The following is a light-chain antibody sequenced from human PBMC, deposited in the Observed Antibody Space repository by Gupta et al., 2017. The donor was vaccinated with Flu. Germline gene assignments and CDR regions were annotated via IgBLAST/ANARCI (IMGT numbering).Light chain of an antibody. V-gene: IGLV6-57*03. J-gene: IGLJ2*01. CDR1: YGGIRASD. CDR2: YDN. Sequence: IASSRSYGGIRASDVQWYRQRPGTATTLVIVYDNKRLSGVPDRFSCATDFSSTSAVPTISGRTTEDDAYYYCPYYASDCPVIFGGGTTLTVL. CDR3: PYYASDCPVI.